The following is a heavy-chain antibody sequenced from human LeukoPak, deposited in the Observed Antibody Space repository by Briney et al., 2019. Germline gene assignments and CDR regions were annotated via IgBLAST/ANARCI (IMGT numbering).Heavy chain of an antibody. V-gene: IGHV1-3*01. J-gene: IGHJ4*02. D-gene: IGHD6-19*01. CDR3: ARDSSGWYGGFDY. Sequence: ASVKVSCKASGYTFTSYAMHWVRQAPGQRLEWIGWINAGNGNTKYSQKFQGRVTITRDTSASTAYMELSSLRSEDTAVYYCARDSSGWYGGFDYWGQGTLVTVSS. CDR2: INAGNGNT. CDR1: GYTFTSYA.